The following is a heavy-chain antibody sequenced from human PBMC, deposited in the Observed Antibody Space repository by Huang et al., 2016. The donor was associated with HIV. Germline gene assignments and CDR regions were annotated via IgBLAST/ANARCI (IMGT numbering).Heavy chain of an antibody. CDR1: GFTFNNYA. J-gene: IGHJ4*02. D-gene: IGHD6-19*01. Sequence: VESGGGVVQPGKSLELSCAASGFTFNNYAMYWVRQTPGRGLEGVAHISFDGSKKHYTDSVKGRFTISRDNSKNTQYLQMKNLTTDDTAIYYCARDQWLGQYFDYWGQGTLVTVSS. V-gene: IGHV3-30*14. CDR3: ARDQWLGQYFDY. CDR2: ISFDGSKK.